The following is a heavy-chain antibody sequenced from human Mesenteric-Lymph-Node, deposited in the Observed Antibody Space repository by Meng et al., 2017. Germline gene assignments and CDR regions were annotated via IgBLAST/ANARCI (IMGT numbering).Heavy chain of an antibody. V-gene: IGHV3-66*02. CDR3: ARGVFYDRSGPDALDL. CDR1: GFTVISNY. J-gene: IGHJ3*01. D-gene: IGHD3-22*01. Sequence: GGSLRLSCAASGFTVISNYMTWVRQAPGKGLEWVSVLYSGGTTFYADSVKGRFTISRDNSKNTLYLQMSSLRPEDTAVYFCARGVFYDRSGPDALDLWGQGTMVTVSS. CDR2: LYSGGTT.